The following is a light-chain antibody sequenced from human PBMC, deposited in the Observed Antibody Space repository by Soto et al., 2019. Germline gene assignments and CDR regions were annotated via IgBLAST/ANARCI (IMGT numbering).Light chain of an antibody. V-gene: IGKV1-27*01. J-gene: IGKJ1*01. CDR1: QVIDNY. CDR3: QKYNSARWT. CDR2: AGS. Sequence: DIQMTQSPSSLSASVGDRVTITCRASQVIDNYLAWYQQQPGKVPRLLIYAGSVLQSGVPPRFTGSGSGTDFTLTISSLQPEDVATYFCQKYNSARWTFGQGTKVEIK.